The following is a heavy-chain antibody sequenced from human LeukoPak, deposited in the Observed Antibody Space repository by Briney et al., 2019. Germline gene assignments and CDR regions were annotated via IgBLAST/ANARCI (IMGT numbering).Heavy chain of an antibody. V-gene: IGHV4-61*01. D-gene: IGHD6-13*01. Sequence: PSETLSLTCTVSGVSVSSGSYYWSWIRQPPGKGLEWIGYIYYSGSTNYNPSLKSRVTIPVDTSKNQFSLKLSSVTAADTAVYYCAGATSSSWPLWGQGTLVTVPS. CDR2: IYYSGST. CDR1: GVSVSSGSYY. CDR3: AGATSSSWPL. J-gene: IGHJ4*02.